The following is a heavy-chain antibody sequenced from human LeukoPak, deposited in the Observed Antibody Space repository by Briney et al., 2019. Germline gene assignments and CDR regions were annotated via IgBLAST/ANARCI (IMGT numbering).Heavy chain of an antibody. CDR1: GGSISSYY. J-gene: IGHJ4*02. V-gene: IGHV4-59*01. D-gene: IGHD3-3*01. CDR3: ASSELRFLEWLRGFDY. CDR2: IYYSGST. Sequence: SETLSLTCTVSGGSISSYYWSWLRQPPGKGLEGSGYIYYSGSTNYNPSLKSRVTISVDTSKNQFSLKLSSVTAADTAVYYCASSELRFLEWLRGFDYWGQGTLVTVSS.